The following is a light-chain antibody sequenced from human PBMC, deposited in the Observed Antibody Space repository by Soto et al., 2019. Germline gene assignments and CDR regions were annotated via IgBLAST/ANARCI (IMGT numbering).Light chain of an antibody. J-gene: IGKJ1*01. Sequence: DILMTQSPSSLSASVGDRVTITCRASQSVSTYLVWYQQKPDQAPRLLIYGASSRQSGVPSRFSGSGSGTDFTLTISSLQPEDFATYFCQQSYSIPLTFGHGTKVEI. CDR2: GAS. V-gene: IGKV1-39*01. CDR1: QSVSTY. CDR3: QQSYSIPLT.